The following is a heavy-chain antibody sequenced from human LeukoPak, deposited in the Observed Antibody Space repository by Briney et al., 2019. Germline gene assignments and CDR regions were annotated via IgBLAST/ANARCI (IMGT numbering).Heavy chain of an antibody. D-gene: IGHD3/OR15-3a*01. CDR3: ERGRDFIDY. CDR2: SSSSGSTI. J-gene: IGHJ4*02. Sequence: GGSLRLSCAASGFTLSDYYMSWIRQAPGKGLEWVSYSSSSGSTIYYPDSVKGRFAISRDNAKNSLYLQMNSLRAEDTAVYYCERGRDFIDYWGQGTLVTVSS. CDR1: GFTLSDYY. V-gene: IGHV3-11*01.